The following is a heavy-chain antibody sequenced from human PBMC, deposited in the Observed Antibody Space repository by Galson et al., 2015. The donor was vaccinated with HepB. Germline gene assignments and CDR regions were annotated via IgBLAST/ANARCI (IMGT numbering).Heavy chain of an antibody. Sequence: ETLSLTCAVYGGPLSNHYWSWIRQSPGKGLEWIGEINHSGSTNYNPSLKNRVSISVDTSKNRFSLKLSSVTAADTAVYYCARAVYYDFWNGFGPWGQGTLVTVSS. CDR3: ARAVYYDFWNGFGP. V-gene: IGHV4-34*01. J-gene: IGHJ5*02. CDR2: INHSGST. D-gene: IGHD3-3*01. CDR1: GGPLSNHY.